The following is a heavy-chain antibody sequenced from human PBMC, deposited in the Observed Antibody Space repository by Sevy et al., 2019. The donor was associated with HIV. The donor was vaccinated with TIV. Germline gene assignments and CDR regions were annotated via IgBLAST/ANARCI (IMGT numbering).Heavy chain of an antibody. J-gene: IGHJ6*02. CDR1: EFSFSRYA. CDR3: AKSATGIVGVSYYYYGLDV. D-gene: IGHD1-26*01. V-gene: IGHV3-30-3*02. CDR2: ISHDGSNK. Sequence: GGSLRLSCAASEFSFSRYAMHWVRQPPGKGLEWVALISHDGSNKYYAVSVKGRFSISGDNSKNTMSLQMNGLRAEDTALYYCAKSATGIVGVSYYYYGLDVWGQGTTVTVSS.